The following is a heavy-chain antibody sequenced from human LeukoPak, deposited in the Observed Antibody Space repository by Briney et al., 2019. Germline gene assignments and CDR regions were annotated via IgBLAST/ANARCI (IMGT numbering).Heavy chain of an antibody. Sequence: PSQTLSLTCTVSGGSIRRGSYYWSWIRQPAGKGLEWIGRIYPSGGTNYNPSLKSRVTISVDTSKNQFSLMLSSVTAEDTAVYYCAKTGAVVIVYYFDSWGQGTLVTVSS. CDR2: IYPSGGT. V-gene: IGHV4-61*02. D-gene: IGHD3-22*01. J-gene: IGHJ4*02. CDR1: GGSIRRGSYY. CDR3: AKTGAVVIVYYFDS.